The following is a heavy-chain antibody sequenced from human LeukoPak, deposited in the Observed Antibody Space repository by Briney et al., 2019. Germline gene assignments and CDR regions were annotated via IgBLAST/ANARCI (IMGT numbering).Heavy chain of an antibody. CDR1: GFTFSSYW. CDR2: INSDGSST. Sequence: GGSLRLSCAASGFTFSSYWMHWVRQAPGKGLVWVSRINSDGSSTSYADSVKGRFTISRDNAKNTLYLQMNSLRAEDTAVYYCARGMYYYDSSGDPTPDYWGQGTLVTVSS. V-gene: IGHV3-74*01. J-gene: IGHJ4*02. D-gene: IGHD3-22*01. CDR3: ARGMYYYDSSGDPTPDY.